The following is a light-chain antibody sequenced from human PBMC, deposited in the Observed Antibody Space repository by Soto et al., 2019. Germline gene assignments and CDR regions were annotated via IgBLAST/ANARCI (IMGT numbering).Light chain of an antibody. J-gene: IGKJ1*01. CDR3: QQYNKWPRT. CDR1: QSVARH. CDR2: GAS. V-gene: IGKV3-15*01. Sequence: EIVMTQSPATLSVSPGERVTLSCRASQSVARHLAWYQQKRGQAPRLLIYGASIRATGIPATFSGSGSGTEFTLTISSLQSEDFAVYYCQQYNKWPRTFGQGTKVEIK.